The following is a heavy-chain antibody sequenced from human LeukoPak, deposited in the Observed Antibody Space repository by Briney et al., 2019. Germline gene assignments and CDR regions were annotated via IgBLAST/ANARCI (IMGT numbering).Heavy chain of an antibody. D-gene: IGHD3-16*01. CDR3: AKAHTASLSRGYLDY. CDR1: GFTFITYG. V-gene: IGHV3-30*02. Sequence: GVSLRLYCAASGFTFITYGMHWVRQVPGMGLEWLAFIHYDGSKNYYADSVKGRFTISRDNSKNTLYLQMSSLRPEGTAVYYCAKAHTASLSRGYLDYWGQGTLVTVSS. J-gene: IGHJ4*02. CDR2: IHYDGSKN.